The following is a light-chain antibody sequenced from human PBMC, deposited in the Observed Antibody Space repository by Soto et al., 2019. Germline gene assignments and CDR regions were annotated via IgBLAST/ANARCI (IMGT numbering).Light chain of an antibody. CDR3: QQYNTNPWT. V-gene: IGKV1-5*01. J-gene: IGKJ1*01. Sequence: DIQLTQSPSTLSTSVGDRVTITCRASQSIRTWLAWYQQKPGKAPKLLIFDASSLKSGVPSRFSGGGSGTESTLTISSLQPDDFATYYCQQYNTNPWTFGQGTKV. CDR2: DAS. CDR1: QSIRTW.